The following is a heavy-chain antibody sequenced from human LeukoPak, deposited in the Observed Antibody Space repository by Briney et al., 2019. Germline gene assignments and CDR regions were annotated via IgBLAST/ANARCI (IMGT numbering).Heavy chain of an antibody. Sequence: GGSLRLSCAASGFTFSSYAMHWVRQAPGKGLEWVAAISYDGSNKYSADSVKGRFTISRDNSKNTLYLQMNSLRADDTAVYYCARLESGYYFDYWGQGTLVTASS. J-gene: IGHJ4*02. CDR1: GFTFSSYA. CDR3: ARLESGYYFDY. CDR2: ISYDGSNK. D-gene: IGHD3-3*01. V-gene: IGHV3-30*14.